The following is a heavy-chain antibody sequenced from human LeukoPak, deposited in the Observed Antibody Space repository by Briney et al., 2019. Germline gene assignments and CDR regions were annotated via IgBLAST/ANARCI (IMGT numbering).Heavy chain of an antibody. CDR1: GGSISSSSYY. CDR2: IYYSGST. J-gene: IGHJ4*02. V-gene: IGHV4-39*07. D-gene: IGHD3-22*01. Sequence: PSETLSLTCTVSGGSISSSSYYWGWIRQPPGKGLEWIGSIYYSGSTYYNPSLKSRVTISVDTSKNQFSLKLSSVTAADTAVYYCARGPTHYNLYYYDSSGYYGYYFDYWGQGTLVTVSS. CDR3: ARGPTHYNLYYYDSSGYYGYYFDY.